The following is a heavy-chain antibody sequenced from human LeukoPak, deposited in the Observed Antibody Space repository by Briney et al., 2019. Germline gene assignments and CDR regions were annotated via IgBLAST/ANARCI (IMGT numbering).Heavy chain of an antibody. Sequence: SETLSLICTVSGGSTSSYYWSWIRQPPGKGLERIGYIYTSGSTNYNHSLKSRVTISVDSSKNQFSLKLSSVTAADTAVYYCARLGGSSGYFDAFDIWGQGTMVTVSS. J-gene: IGHJ3*02. CDR3: ARLGGSSGYFDAFDI. CDR2: IYTSGST. V-gene: IGHV4-4*09. CDR1: GGSTSSYY. D-gene: IGHD6-13*01.